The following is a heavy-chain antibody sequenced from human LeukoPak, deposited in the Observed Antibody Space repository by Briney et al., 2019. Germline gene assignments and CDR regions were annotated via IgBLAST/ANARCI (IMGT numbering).Heavy chain of an antibody. J-gene: IGHJ4*02. V-gene: IGHV3-48*03. CDR3: ARDYWMATIRYFDY. CDR2: ISSSGSTI. CDR1: GFTFSSYE. Sequence: PGGSLRLSCAASGFTFSSYEMNWVRQAPGQGLEWVSYISSSGSTIYYADSVKGRFTISRDNAKNSLYLQKNSLRAEDTAVYYCARDYWMATIRYFDYWGQGTLVTVSS. D-gene: IGHD5-24*01.